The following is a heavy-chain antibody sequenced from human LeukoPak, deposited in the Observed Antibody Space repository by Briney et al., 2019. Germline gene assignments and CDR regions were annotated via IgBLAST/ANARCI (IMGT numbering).Heavy chain of an antibody. CDR2: ISGSGGTA. J-gene: IGHJ4*02. CDR1: GLSFSYA. CDR3: AKKGYYDGSGYYMYYFDH. Sequence: GGSLRLSCAASGLSFSYAWMSWVRQAPGKGLEWVSAISGSGGTAYYADSVKGRFTISRDNSKITLYLQMNSLRAEDTAVYYCAKKGYYDGSGYYMYYFDHWGQGTLVTVSS. V-gene: IGHV3-23*01. D-gene: IGHD3-22*01.